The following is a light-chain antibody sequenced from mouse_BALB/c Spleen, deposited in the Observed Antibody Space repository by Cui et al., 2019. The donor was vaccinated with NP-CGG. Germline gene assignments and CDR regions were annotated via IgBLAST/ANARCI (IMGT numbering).Light chain of an antibody. CDR1: TGAITTSNY. CDR3: ALWYSNHWV. Sequence: TVLTSESALTTSPGETVTLTCRSSTGAITTSNYANWVQEKPDHLFTGLIGGTKNRAPGVPARFSGSLIGDKAALTITGAQTEDETIYFCALWYSNHWVFGGGTKLTVL. V-gene: IGLV1*01. CDR2: GTK. J-gene: IGLJ1*01.